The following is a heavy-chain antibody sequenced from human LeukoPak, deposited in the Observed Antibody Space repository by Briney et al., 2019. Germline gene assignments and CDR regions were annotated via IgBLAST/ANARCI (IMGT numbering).Heavy chain of an antibody. V-gene: IGHV4-4*07. D-gene: IGHD3-10*01. CDR2: IYTSGST. J-gene: IGHJ4*02. Sequence: SETLSLTCTVSGGSISSYYWSWIRQPAGKGLEWIGRIYTSGSTNYNPSLKSRVTMSVDTSKNQFSLKLSSVTAADTAVYYCAGQRITMVRAKGYYFDYWGQGTLVTVS. CDR1: GGSISSYY. CDR3: AGQRITMVRAKGYYFDY.